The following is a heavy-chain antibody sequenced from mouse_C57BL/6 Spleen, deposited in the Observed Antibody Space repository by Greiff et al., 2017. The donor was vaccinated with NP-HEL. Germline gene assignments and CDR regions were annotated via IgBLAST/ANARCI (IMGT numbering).Heavy chain of an antibody. Sequence: QVQLQQPGAELVRPGTSVKLSCKASGYTFTSYWMHWVKQRPGQGLEWIGVIDPSDSYTNYNQKFKGKATLTVDTSSSTAYMQLSSLTSEDSAVYYCARHGSSTRYFDVWGTGTTVTVSS. J-gene: IGHJ1*03. CDR1: GYTFTSYW. CDR3: ARHGSSTRYFDV. CDR2: IDPSDSYT. D-gene: IGHD1-1*01. V-gene: IGHV1-59*01.